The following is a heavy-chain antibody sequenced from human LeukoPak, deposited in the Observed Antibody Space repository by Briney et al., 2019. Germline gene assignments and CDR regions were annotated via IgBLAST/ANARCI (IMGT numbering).Heavy chain of an antibody. Sequence: EPSETLSLTCTVSGGSISSSRYYWRWIRQPPGKGLEGIGSIYYSGITYYNPSLKSRVTISIDTSKNQFSLKLSSVTAADTAVYYCARHRWKYNRNYVPQDYWGQGTLVTVSS. CDR2: IYYSGIT. J-gene: IGHJ4*02. CDR3: ARHRWKYNRNYVPQDY. D-gene: IGHD1-7*01. CDR1: GGSISSSRYY. V-gene: IGHV4-39*01.